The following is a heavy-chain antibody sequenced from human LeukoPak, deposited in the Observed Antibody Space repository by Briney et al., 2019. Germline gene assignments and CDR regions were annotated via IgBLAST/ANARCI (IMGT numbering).Heavy chain of an antibody. CDR2: LYYSGST. Sequence: SETLSLTCTVSGGSISSYYWSWIRQPPGEELEWIGYLYYSGSTNYDPSFKSRVTMSVDTSKNQFSLKSNSMTAADTAVYFCARGRYNDYGFDYWGQGTLVTVSS. CDR3: ARGRYNDYGFDY. D-gene: IGHD4-17*01. CDR1: GGSISSYY. V-gene: IGHV4-59*01. J-gene: IGHJ4*02.